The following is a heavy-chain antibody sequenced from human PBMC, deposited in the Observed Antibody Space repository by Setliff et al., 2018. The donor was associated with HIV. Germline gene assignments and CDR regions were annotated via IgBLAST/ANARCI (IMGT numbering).Heavy chain of an antibody. Sequence: SETLSLTCAVYGGSFSGYYWSWIRQPPGKGLEWIGEIDHSGATNYNPSLKSRVTISVDTSKNQFSLKLSSVTAADTSVYYCARHVASNDAAWVYWGQGTLVTVSS. CDR1: GGSFSGYY. CDR2: IDHSGAT. CDR3: ARHVASNDAAWVY. D-gene: IGHD5-12*01. J-gene: IGHJ4*02. V-gene: IGHV4-34*01.